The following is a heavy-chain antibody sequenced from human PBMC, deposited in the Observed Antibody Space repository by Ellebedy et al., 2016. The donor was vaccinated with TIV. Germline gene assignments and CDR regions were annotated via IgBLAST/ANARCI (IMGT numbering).Heavy chain of an antibody. CDR2: IHKDGSRE. CDR3: ARINALDCSSTSCLTYGMDV. CDR1: GFAFGTYW. V-gene: IGHV3-7*01. J-gene: IGHJ6*02. Sequence: GESLKISCAASGFAFGTYWMTWVRQAPGKGLEWVANIHKDGSREEYVDPVKGRFTISRDNAENSLYLQMNSLRAEDTAVYYCARINALDCSSTSCLTYGMDVWGQGTTVTVSS. D-gene: IGHD2-2*01.